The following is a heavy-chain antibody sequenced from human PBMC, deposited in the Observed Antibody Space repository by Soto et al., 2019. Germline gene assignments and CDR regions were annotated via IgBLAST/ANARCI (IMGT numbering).Heavy chain of an antibody. V-gene: IGHV4-4*02. CDR2: ICHTGRP. CDR1: GDSLTNNHW. Sequence: QLQLRESGPGLVQPSGTLSLTCDVSGDSLTNNHWWSWGRQAPGKGLGWIGEICHTGRPNYTPSLKSRVAISRDKSKTQLSLKLSSVTAADTAVYYCVRDSRTGCSSINCYMHWGQGTLVTVSS. D-gene: IGHD2-15*01. CDR3: VRDSRTGCSSINCYMH. J-gene: IGHJ4*02.